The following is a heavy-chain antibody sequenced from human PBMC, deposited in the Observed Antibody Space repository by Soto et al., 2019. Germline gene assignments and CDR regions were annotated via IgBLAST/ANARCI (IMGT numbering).Heavy chain of an antibody. CDR2: ISAYNGNT. D-gene: IGHD5-18*01. V-gene: IGHV1-18*04. J-gene: IGHJ6*02. Sequence: ASVKVSCKASGYTFTSYGISWVRQEPGQGLEWMGWISAYNGNTNYAQKLQGRVTMTTDTSTSTAYMELRSLRSDDTAVYYCARGRGRGYSYGGSLNTYYYGMDAWGQGTTVTAP. CDR1: GYTFTSYG. CDR3: ARGRGRGYSYGGSLNTYYYGMDA.